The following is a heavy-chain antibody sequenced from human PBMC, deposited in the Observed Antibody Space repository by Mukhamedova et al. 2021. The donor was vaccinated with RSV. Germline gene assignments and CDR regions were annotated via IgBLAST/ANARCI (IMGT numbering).Heavy chain of an antibody. Sequence: TDYAAPVKGRFTISRDDSKNTLYLQMNSLKTEDTAVYYCTPPLAGRFDYWGQGTLVTVSS. CDR3: TPPLAGRFDY. CDR2: T. J-gene: IGHJ4*02. V-gene: IGHV3-15*01.